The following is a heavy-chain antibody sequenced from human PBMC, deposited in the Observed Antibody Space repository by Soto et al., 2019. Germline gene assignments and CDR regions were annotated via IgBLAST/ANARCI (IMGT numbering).Heavy chain of an antibody. CDR1: GFTFSSYA. CDR3: AKGFIVGATTPEFDY. V-gene: IGHV3-23*01. J-gene: IGHJ4*02. Sequence: EVQLLESGGTLVQPGGSLRLSCVASGFTFSSYAMSWVRQAPVKGLEWVSAISGSGGNTYYADSVKGRFTISRDNSKNTLYLQMNSLRAEDTAVYYCAKGFIVGATTPEFDYWGQGTLVTVSS. CDR2: ISGSGGNT. D-gene: IGHD1-26*01.